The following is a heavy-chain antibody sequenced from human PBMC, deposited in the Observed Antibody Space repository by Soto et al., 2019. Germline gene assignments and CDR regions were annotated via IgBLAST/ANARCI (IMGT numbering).Heavy chain of an antibody. J-gene: IGHJ1*01. V-gene: IGHV3-23*01. CDR1: GLTLIRYG. D-gene: IGHD2-21*02. Sequence: EVQLLESGGGLVQPRGALRLSCAASGLTLIRYGMTCVRQAPGKGREWVSAISGSGDTYNVDSLKGRFTISRDNSKSTLFLQMNSLRAEDTAVYYCATYGGDSGGFEYFKYWGQGTLVTVSS. CDR3: ATYGGDSGGFEYFKY. CDR2: ISGSGDT.